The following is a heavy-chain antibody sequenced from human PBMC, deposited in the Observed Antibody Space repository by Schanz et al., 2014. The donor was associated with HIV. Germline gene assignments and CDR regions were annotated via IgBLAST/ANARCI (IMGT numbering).Heavy chain of an antibody. CDR3: GRADSKDAPLGH. V-gene: IGHV5-51*01. Sequence: EVQLVQSGAEVKKPGESLNISCKASGYSFPNYCIGWVRQMPGKGLEWMGVISAGDSGTKYSPSFQGQITISVDKSISTAYLQWNSLKASDSAMYFCGRADSKDAPLGHWGQGTLVSVSS. CDR2: ISAGDSGT. D-gene: IGHD2-21*01. CDR1: GYSFPNYC. J-gene: IGHJ4*02.